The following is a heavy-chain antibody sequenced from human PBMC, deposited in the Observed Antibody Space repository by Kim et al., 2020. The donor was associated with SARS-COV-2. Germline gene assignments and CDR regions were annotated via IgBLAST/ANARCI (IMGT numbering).Heavy chain of an antibody. CDR1: GYTFTSYG. D-gene: IGHD1-26*01. Sequence: ASVKVSCKASGYTFTSYGISWVRQAPGQGLEWMGWISAYNGNTNYAQKLQGRVTMTTDTSTSTAYMELRSLRSDDTAVYYCARDGWDTTPDYYYYGMDVWGQGTTVTVSS. CDR3: ARDGWDTTPDYYYYGMDV. J-gene: IGHJ6*02. V-gene: IGHV1-18*01. CDR2: ISAYNGNT.